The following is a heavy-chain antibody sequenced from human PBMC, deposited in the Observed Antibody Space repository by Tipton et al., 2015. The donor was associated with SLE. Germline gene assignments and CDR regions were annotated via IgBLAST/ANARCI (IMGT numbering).Heavy chain of an antibody. CDR1: GGSISSSSYY. CDR3: ARAGGGDSNWFDP. Sequence: TLSLTCTVSGGSISSSSYYWGWISQPPGKGLEWIGSIYYSGSTYYNPSLKSRVTISVDTSKNQFSLKLSPVTAADTAVYYCARAGGGDSNWFDPWGQGTLVTVSS. J-gene: IGHJ5*02. D-gene: IGHD2-21*01. CDR2: IYYSGST. V-gene: IGHV4-39*07.